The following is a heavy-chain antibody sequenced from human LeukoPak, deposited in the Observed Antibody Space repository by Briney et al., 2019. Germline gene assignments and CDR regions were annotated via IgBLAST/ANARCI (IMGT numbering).Heavy chain of an antibody. V-gene: IGHV3-33*01. J-gene: IGHJ4*02. CDR3: AREVRIVGANSGFDY. CDR1: GFTFSSHG. CDR2: IWYDGSNQ. D-gene: IGHD1-26*01. Sequence: PGGSLRLSCAASGFTFSSHGMDWVRQAPGKGLEWVAVIWYDGSNQYYADSVKGRFTISRDNSKNTMYLQMNSLRVEDTAVYYCAREVRIVGANSGFDYWGQGTLVTVSS.